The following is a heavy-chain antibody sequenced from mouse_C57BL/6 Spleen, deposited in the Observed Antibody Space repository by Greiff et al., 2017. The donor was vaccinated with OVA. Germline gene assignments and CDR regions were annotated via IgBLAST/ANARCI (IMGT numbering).Heavy chain of an antibody. J-gene: IGHJ3*01. V-gene: IGHV5-17*01. Sequence: DVMLVESGGGLVKPGGSLKLSCAASGFTFSDYGMHWVRQAPEKGLEWVAYISSGSSTLYYADTVKGRFTISRDNAKNTLFLQMTSLRSEDTAMYYCARASNYGAWFAYWGQGTLVTVSA. CDR3: ARASNYGAWFAY. CDR1: GFTFSDYG. D-gene: IGHD2-5*01. CDR2: ISSGSSTL.